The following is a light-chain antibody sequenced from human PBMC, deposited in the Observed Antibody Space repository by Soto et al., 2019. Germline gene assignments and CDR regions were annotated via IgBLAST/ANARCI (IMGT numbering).Light chain of an antibody. Sequence: IQMTQSPSTVSAYVGFRVTITCRASQNINTWLAWYQQKPGKATKLLILKASSLESGVTSRFSGSGSGTDFTLTISCLQSEDFATYYCQQYYSYPRTVGQGTKVDI. J-gene: IGKJ1*01. CDR3: QQYYSYPRT. V-gene: IGKV1-5*03. CDR2: KAS. CDR1: QNINTW.